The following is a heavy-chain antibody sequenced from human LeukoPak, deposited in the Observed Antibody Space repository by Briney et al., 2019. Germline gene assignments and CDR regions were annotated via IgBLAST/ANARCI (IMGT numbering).Heavy chain of an antibody. J-gene: IGHJ5*02. D-gene: IGHD4-17*01. Sequence: PGGSLRLSCAASGFTFSDYYMSWIRQAPGKGLEWVSTISGSGYNTHYPDSVRGRFTISRDNSKNTLYLHMNGLRAEDTAVYYCAKATSVTGGWFDPWGQGTLVTVSS. CDR2: ISGSGYNT. CDR3: AKATSVTGGWFDP. V-gene: IGHV3-23*01. CDR1: GFTFSDYY.